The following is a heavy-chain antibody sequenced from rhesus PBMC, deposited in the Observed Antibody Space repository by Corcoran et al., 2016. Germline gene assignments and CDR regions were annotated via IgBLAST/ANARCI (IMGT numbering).Heavy chain of an antibody. Sequence: QVQLQESGPGLVKPSETLSLTCAVSGGSISDDYYWSWIRQPPGKGLDWIGYIYGSGGGTNNNPSLKNRVTISKDASKNQFSLKLSAVTAADTAVYYCARLGDDYGYYYTPYFDYWGQGVLVTVSS. CDR3: ARLGDDYGYYYTPYFDY. CDR2: IYGSGGGT. J-gene: IGHJ4*01. CDR1: GGSISDDYY. V-gene: IGHV4-106*01. D-gene: IGHD3S6*01.